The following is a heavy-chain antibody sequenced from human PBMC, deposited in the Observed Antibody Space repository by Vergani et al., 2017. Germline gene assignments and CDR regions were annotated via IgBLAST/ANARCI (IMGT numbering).Heavy chain of an antibody. V-gene: IGHV1-18*01. D-gene: IGHD1-26*01. CDR1: GYTFTSYG. J-gene: IGHJ4*02. CDR2: ISAYNGNT. Sequence: QVQLVQSGAEVKKPGASVKVSCKASGYTFTSYGISWVRQAPGQGLEWMGWISAYNGNTNYAQKLQGRVTMTTDTSTITAYMELRSLRSDDTAVYYCARDSYKYSGSYYGSVGWTFDYWGQGTLVTVSS. CDR3: ARDSYKYSGSYYGSVGWTFDY.